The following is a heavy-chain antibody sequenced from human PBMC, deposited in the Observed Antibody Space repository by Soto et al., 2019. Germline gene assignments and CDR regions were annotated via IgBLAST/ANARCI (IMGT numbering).Heavy chain of an antibody. CDR2: IYYSGST. Sequence: PSETLSLTCTVSGGSISSYYWSWIRQPPGKGLEWIGYIYYSGSTNYNPSLKSRVTISVDTSKNQFSLKLSSVTAADTAMYYCASALNDAYSSSYKIGYYYGMDVWGQGTTVTVSS. J-gene: IGHJ6*02. D-gene: IGHD6-13*01. CDR1: GGSISSYY. CDR3: ASALNDAYSSSYKIGYYYGMDV. V-gene: IGHV4-59*01.